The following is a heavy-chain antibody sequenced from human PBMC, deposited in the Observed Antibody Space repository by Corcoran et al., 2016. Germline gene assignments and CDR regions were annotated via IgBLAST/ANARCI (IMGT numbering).Heavy chain of an antibody. V-gene: IGHV6-1*01. J-gene: IGHJ2*01. D-gene: IGHD6-19*01. CDR2: TYYRSTWYN. CDR1: GDSVSSNSAV. CDR3: ARGSSGPQGYFDR. Sequence: QVQLQQSGPGLVKPSQTISLTCAISGDSVSSNSAVWNWVRQSPSRGLEWLGRTYYRSTWYNDYAVSVESRVTINPDTSHNQFSLQLNSVTPEDTAGYYCARGSSGPQGYFDRWGRGTLVTVSS.